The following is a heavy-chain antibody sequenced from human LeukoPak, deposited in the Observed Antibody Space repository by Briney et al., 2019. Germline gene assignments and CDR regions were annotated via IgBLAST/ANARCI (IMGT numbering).Heavy chain of an antibody. V-gene: IGHV4-61*02. CDR2: IYTSEST. D-gene: IGHD3-9*01. CDR3: ARVPGVYYDRLTGYGSGWFDP. CDR1: GGSISSGSYY. Sequence: SETLSLTCTVSGGSISSGSYYWSWIRQPAGKRLEWIGRIYTSESTSYNPSLKSRVTISVDTSKNQFSLKLSSVTAADTAVYYCARVPGVYYDRLTGYGSGWFDPWGQGTLVTVSS. J-gene: IGHJ5*02.